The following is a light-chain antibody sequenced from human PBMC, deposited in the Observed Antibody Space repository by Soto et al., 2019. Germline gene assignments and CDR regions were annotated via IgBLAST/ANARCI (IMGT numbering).Light chain of an antibody. V-gene: IGKV1-9*01. CDR3: QQPDSYPCT. CDR2: AAS. CDR1: QGFSNS. J-gene: IGKJ2*02. Sequence: DIQLTQSPSFLSASVGARVTITCRASQGFSNSLAWYQQKPGKAPKLLIYAASTLQSGVPSRFSGSGSGTEFTLTISSLQPEDFATYYCQQPDSYPCTFGQGTKLEIK.